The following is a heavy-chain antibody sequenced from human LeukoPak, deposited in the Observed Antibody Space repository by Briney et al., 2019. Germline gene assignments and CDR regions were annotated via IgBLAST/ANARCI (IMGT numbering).Heavy chain of an antibody. CDR2: IYHSGST. D-gene: IGHD6-6*01. CDR1: GGSISSGGYS. V-gene: IGHV4-30-2*01. J-gene: IGHJ5*02. Sequence: PSETLSLTSAVSGGSISSGGYSWSWIRQPPGKGLEWIGYIYHSGSTYYNPSLKSRVTISVDRSKNQFSLKLSSVTAADTAVYYCAREWWGSSSWFDPWGQGTLVTVSS. CDR3: AREWWGSSSWFDP.